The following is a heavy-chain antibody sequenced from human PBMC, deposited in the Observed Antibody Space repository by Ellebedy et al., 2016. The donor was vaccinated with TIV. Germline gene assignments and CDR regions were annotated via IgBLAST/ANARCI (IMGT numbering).Heavy chain of an antibody. Sequence: GGSLRLSXAASGFTFSSYAMSWVRQAPGKGLEWVSAISGSGGSTYYADSVKGRFTISRDNSKNTLYLQMNSLRAEDTAVYYCARDRFILTGYSSFDYWGQGTLVTVSS. J-gene: IGHJ4*02. CDR2: ISGSGGST. D-gene: IGHD3-9*01. CDR1: GFTFSSYA. V-gene: IGHV3-23*01. CDR3: ARDRFILTGYSSFDY.